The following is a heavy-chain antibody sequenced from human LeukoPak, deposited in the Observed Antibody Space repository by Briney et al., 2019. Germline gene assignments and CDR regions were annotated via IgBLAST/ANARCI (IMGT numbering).Heavy chain of an antibody. D-gene: IGHD3-10*01. J-gene: IGHJ1*01. CDR3: ARDKDVWFGELLTWYFQY. Sequence: ASVKVSCKASGGTFSSYAISWVRQAPGQGLEWMGWINPNSGGTNYAQKFQGRVTMTRDTSISTAYMELSRLRYEDTAVYYCARDKDVWFGELLTWYFQYWGQGTLVTVSS. CDR2: INPNSGGT. CDR1: GGTFSSYA. V-gene: IGHV1-2*02.